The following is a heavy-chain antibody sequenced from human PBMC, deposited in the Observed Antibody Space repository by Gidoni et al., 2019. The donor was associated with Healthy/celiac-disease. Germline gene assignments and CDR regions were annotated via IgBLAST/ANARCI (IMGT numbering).Heavy chain of an antibody. CDR1: GCTFSSDS. V-gene: IGHV3-30*04. CDR3: ARDGHNSCVDY. D-gene: IGHD1-20*01. CDR2: ISYDGSNK. J-gene: IGHJ4*02. Sequence: QVQLVESGGGVVQPGSALRLSEAASGCTFSSDSMHWVRQAPGKGLEWVAVISYDGSNKYYADSVKGRFTISRDNSKSTLYLQMNSLRAEDTAVYYCARDGHNSCVDYWGQGTLVTVSS.